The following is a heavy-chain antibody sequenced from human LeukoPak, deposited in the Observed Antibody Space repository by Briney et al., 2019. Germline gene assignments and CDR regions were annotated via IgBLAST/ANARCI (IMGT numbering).Heavy chain of an antibody. V-gene: IGHV3-30*02. Sequence: GGSLRLSCAASGFTFSSYGMHWVRQAPGKGLEWVAFIRYDGSNKYYADSVKGRFTISRDNSKNTLYLQMNSLRAEDTAVYYCAKWDYYDSSGYPTGFDYWGQGTLVTVSS. CDR1: GFTFSSYG. J-gene: IGHJ4*02. CDR3: AKWDYYDSSGYPTGFDY. D-gene: IGHD3-22*01. CDR2: IRYDGSNK.